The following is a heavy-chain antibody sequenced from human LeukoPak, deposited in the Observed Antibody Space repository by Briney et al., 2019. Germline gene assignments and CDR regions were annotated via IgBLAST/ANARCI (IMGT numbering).Heavy chain of an antibody. CDR3: ARGSMSNGDYFDY. Sequence: SETLSLTCTVSGGSISSYYWSWIRQPPGKGLEWIGEINHSGSTNYNPSLKSRVTISVDTSKNQFSLKLSSVTAADTAVYYCARGSMSNGDYFDYWGQGTLVTVSS. CDR1: GGSISSYY. CDR2: INHSGST. V-gene: IGHV4-34*01. J-gene: IGHJ4*02. D-gene: IGHD2/OR15-2a*01.